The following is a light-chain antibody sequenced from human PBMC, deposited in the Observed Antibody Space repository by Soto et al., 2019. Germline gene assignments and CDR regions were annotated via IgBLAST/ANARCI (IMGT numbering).Light chain of an antibody. CDR3: SSYRSGNTVV. V-gene: IGLV2-14*01. CDR1: SSDVGGHDY. CDR2: NVS. J-gene: IGLJ2*01. Sequence: QSALNQPASVSGSPGQSITISCTGTSSDVGGHDYVSWYQQHPGKAPKLMVRNVSNRPSGVSNRFSGSKSGNTASLSISGLQAEDEADYYCSSYRSGNTVVFGGGTKLTVL.